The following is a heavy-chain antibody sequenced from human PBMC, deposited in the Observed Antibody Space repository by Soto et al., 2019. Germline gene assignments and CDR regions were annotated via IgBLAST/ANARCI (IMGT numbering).Heavy chain of an antibody. CDR2: IIPIFGTA. Sequence: GASVKVSCKASGGTFSSYAISWVRQAPGQGLEWMGGIIPIFGTANYAQKFQGRVTITADESTSTAYMELSSLRSEDTAVYYCARAKSYYYDSSGYFFWDAFDIWGQGTMVTVSS. CDR1: GGTFSSYA. CDR3: ARAKSYYYDSSGYFFWDAFDI. D-gene: IGHD3-22*01. J-gene: IGHJ3*02. V-gene: IGHV1-69*13.